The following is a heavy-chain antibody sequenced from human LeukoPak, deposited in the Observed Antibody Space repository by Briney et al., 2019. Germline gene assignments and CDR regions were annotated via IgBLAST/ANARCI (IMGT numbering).Heavy chain of an antibody. CDR2: INHSGST. V-gene: IGHV4-34*01. D-gene: IGHD3-10*01. CDR3: ARGGDYYGSVYGMDV. CDR1: GGSFSGYY. Sequence: SETLSLTCAVYGGSFSGYYWSWIRQPPGKGLEWIGEINHSGSTNYNPSLKSRVTISVDTSKNQFSLKLSSVTAAGTAVYYCARGGDYYGSVYGMDVWGQGTTVTVSS. J-gene: IGHJ6*02.